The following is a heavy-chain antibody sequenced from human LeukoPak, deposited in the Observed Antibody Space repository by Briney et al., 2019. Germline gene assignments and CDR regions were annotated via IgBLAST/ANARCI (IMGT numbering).Heavy chain of an antibody. Sequence: GESLKTSCKGSGYSFTSYWIAWVRQMPGKGLEWMGIIYPGDADTRYSPSFQGQVTISADKSISTAYLQWSSLKASDTAMYYCARFYYDSRGYYYGAFDIWGQGTMVTVSS. D-gene: IGHD3-22*01. J-gene: IGHJ3*02. V-gene: IGHV5-51*01. CDR3: ARFYYDSRGYYYGAFDI. CDR2: IYPGDADT. CDR1: GYSFTSYW.